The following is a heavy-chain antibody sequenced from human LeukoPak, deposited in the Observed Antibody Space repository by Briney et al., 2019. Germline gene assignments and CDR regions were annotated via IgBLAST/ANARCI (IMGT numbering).Heavy chain of an antibody. V-gene: IGHV4-39*07. CDR1: GGSISSSSYY. CDR3: ARVPDILTGYHDY. D-gene: IGHD3-9*01. CDR2: IYYSGST. Sequence: PSETLSLTCTVSGGSISSSSYYWGWIRQPPGKGLEWIGSIYYSGSTYYNPSLKSRVTISVDTSKNQFSLKLSSVTAADTAVYYCARVPDILTGYHDYWGKGTLVTVSS. J-gene: IGHJ4*02.